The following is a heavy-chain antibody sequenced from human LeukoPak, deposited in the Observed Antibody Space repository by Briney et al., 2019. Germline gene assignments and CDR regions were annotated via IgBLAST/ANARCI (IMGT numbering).Heavy chain of an antibody. CDR3: AHYYYDATAYYYFDQ. J-gene: IGHJ4*02. D-gene: IGHD3-22*01. CDR1: GFTFNIYA. V-gene: IGHV3-23*01. Sequence: GGSLRLSCAASGFTFNIYAMSWVRQAPGKGLEWVSVITGSGGNTFYADSVKGRFTISRDNSKNTLYLQMNSLRPKDTAVYYCAHYYYDATAYYYFDQWGQGTLVTVSS. CDR2: ITGSGGNT.